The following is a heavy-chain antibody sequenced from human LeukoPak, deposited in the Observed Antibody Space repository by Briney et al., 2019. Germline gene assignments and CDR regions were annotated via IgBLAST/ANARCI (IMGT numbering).Heavy chain of an antibody. CDR2: IIPIFGTA. D-gene: IGHD3-9*01. Sequence: SVKVSCKASGGTFSSYAISWVRQAPGQGLEWMGGIIPIFGTANYAQKFQGGVTITADESTSTAYMELSSLRSEDTAVYYCARDPYDTPFKDNGTTGGDYWGQGTLVTASS. CDR1: GGTFSSYA. V-gene: IGHV1-69*13. J-gene: IGHJ4*02. CDR3: ARDPYDTPFKDNGTTGGDY.